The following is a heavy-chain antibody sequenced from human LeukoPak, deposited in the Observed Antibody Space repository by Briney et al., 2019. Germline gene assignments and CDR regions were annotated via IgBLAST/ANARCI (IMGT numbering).Heavy chain of an antibody. CDR3: ARSRLGALRGYSPFRY. Sequence: ASVKVSCKASGSTFSSYAISWVRQAPGQGLEWMGGIIPIFGTANYAQKFQGRVTITTDEFTSTAYMELSSLRSEDTAVYYCARSRLGALRGYSPFRYWGQGTLVTVSS. J-gene: IGHJ4*02. D-gene: IGHD5-18*01. CDR1: GSTFSSYA. CDR2: IIPIFGTA. V-gene: IGHV1-69*05.